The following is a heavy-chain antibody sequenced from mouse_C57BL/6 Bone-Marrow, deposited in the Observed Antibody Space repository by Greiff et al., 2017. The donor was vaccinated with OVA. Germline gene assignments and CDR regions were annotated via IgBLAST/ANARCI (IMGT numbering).Heavy chain of an antibody. D-gene: IGHD2-3*01. CDR2: VYPGSGSI. V-gene: IGHV1-62-2*01. CDR1: GYTFTEYT. J-gene: IGHJ1*03. Sequence: QVHVKQSGAELVKPGASVKLSCKASGYTFTEYTIHWVKQRSGQGLEWIGWVYPGSGSIKYNEKFKDKATLTADKSSSTVYMELSRLTSEDSAVYFCARHVYDGLGWYFDVWGTGTTVTVSS. CDR3: ARHVYDGLGWYFDV.